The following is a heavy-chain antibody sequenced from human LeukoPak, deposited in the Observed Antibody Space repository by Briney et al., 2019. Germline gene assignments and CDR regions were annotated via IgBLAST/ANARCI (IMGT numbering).Heavy chain of an antibody. CDR2: IYYSGST. J-gene: IGHJ3*02. CDR3: ARGYDRTAFDI. CDR1: GGSISSYY. D-gene: IGHD5-12*01. V-gene: IGHV4-59*01. Sequence: SETLSLTCTVSGGSISSYYWSWIRQPPGKGLEWIGYIYYSGSTNYNPSLKSRVTISVDTSKNQFSLKLSSVTAADTAVYYCARGYDRTAFDIWGQGTMVTVSS.